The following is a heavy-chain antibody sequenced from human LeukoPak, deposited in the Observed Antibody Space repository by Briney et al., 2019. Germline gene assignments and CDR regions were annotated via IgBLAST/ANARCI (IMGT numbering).Heavy chain of an antibody. J-gene: IGHJ6*03. CDR1: GGSITADN. CDR2: IYYGGST. Sequence: SETLSLTCTVSGGSITADNYNWMRQPPGKGRGCMGYIYYGGSTNYNPSLKSRVTMSVDTSKKQISLKLNSVTAADTAVYYCARQAALNYYYYMDVWGLGTTVTVSS. CDR3: ARQAALNYYYYMDV. V-gene: IGHV4-59*01. D-gene: IGHD6-25*01.